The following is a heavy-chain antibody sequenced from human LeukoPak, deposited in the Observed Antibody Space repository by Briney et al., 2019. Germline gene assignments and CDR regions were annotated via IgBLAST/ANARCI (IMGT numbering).Heavy chain of an antibody. J-gene: IGHJ4*02. CDR1: GFTFSSYW. CDR2: INSDGSST. Sequence: PGGSLRLSCAASGFTFSSYWMHWVRQAPGEGLVWVSRINSDGSSTIYADAVKGRYTISRDNAKNTLYLQMNSLRAEDTAVYYCVRGYGGNTFDYWGQGTLATVSS. V-gene: IGHV3-74*01. CDR3: VRGYGGNTFDY. D-gene: IGHD4/OR15-4a*01.